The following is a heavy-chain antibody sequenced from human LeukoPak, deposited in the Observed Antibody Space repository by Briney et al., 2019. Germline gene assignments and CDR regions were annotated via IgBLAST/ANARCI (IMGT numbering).Heavy chain of an antibody. CDR2: ISRGEGT. CDR3: VRGRDPAKQGY. D-gene: IGHD2-2*01. CDR1: GGSISDFY. V-gene: IGHV4-34*01. J-gene: IGHJ4*02. Sequence: SDTLSLTCAVFGGSISDFYWTWIRQPPGRGLEWIGEISRGEGTKYNSSLKSRVTLSVDTSKNQFSVNLNSVTAADTAVYYCVRGRDPAKQGYWGQGTLVTVSS.